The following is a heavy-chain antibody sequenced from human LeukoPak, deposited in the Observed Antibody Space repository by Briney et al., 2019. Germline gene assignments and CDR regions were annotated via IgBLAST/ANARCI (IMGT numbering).Heavy chain of an antibody. V-gene: IGHV4-34*01. CDR2: INHSGST. CDR3: ARASRIQLWLASAFDI. J-gene: IGHJ3*02. D-gene: IGHD5-18*01. CDR1: GGSFSGYY. Sequence: SETLSLTCAVYGGSFSGYYWSWIRQPPGKGLEWIGEINHSGSTNYNPSLKSRVTISVDTSKNQFSLKLSSVTAADTAVYYCARASRIQLWLASAFDIWGQGTMVTVSS.